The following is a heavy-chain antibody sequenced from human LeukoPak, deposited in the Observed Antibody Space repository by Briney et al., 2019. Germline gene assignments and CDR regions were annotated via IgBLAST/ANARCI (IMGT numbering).Heavy chain of an antibody. Sequence: SEALSLTCTVSGGSISSYYWSWIRQPPGKGLEWIGYIYHSGSTNYNPSLKSRATISEDTSKNQFSLKLSSVTAADTAVYYCARDLAAAGTIDPWGQGTLVTVSS. V-gene: IGHV4-59*01. CDR1: GGSISSYY. D-gene: IGHD6-13*01. J-gene: IGHJ5*02. CDR3: ARDLAAAGTIDP. CDR2: IYHSGST.